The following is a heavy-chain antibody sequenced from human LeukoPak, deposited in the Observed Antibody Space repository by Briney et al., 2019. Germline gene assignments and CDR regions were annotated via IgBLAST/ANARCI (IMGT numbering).Heavy chain of an antibody. J-gene: IGHJ5*02. CDR3: AGTYYKRGGFDP. Sequence: SETLSLTCTVSGDSINDYYWSWIRQPPGKGLEWIGFMHTSEGTNYDPSLGSRVTISVDTSRSQFSLKLTSVTAADTAVYYCAGTYYKRGGFDPWGQGTLVTVSS. CDR1: GDSINDYY. CDR2: MHTSEGT. D-gene: IGHD3-10*01. V-gene: IGHV4-4*09.